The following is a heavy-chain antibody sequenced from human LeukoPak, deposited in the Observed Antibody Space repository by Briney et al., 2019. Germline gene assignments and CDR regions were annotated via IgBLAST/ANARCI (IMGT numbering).Heavy chain of an antibody. J-gene: IGHJ6*03. Sequence: GASVKVSCKASGYTFTSYDINWVRQATGQGLEWMGWMNPNSGNTGYAQKFQGGVTMTRNTSISTAYMELSSLRSEDTAVYYCARGYYDSSGYYFYYYYYMDVWGKGTTVTVSS. V-gene: IGHV1-8*01. CDR3: ARGYYDSSGYYFYYYYYMDV. D-gene: IGHD3-22*01. CDR2: MNPNSGNT. CDR1: GYTFTSYD.